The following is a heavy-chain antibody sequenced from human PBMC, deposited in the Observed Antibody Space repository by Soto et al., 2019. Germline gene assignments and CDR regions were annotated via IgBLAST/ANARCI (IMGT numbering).Heavy chain of an antibody. Sequence: ASVKVSCKASGYTFTSYGISWVRQAPGQGLEWMGWISAYNGNTNYAQKLQGRVTMTTDTSTSTANMERRSLRSGDTAVYYCPREHGDYYDSSGPTDNNWFDHWRQGTLVTASS. CDR1: GYTFTSYG. CDR3: PREHGDYYDSSGPTDNNWFDH. J-gene: IGHJ5*02. V-gene: IGHV1-18*04. CDR2: ISAYNGNT. D-gene: IGHD3-22*01.